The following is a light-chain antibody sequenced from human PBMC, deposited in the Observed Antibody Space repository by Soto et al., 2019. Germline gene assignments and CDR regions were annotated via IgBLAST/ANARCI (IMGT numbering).Light chain of an antibody. J-gene: IGLJ2*01. CDR1: SSDIGAYNY. V-gene: IGLV2-14*03. CDR2: EVS. Sequence: QSALTQPASVSGSPGQSISISCTGTSSDIGAYNYVSWYQQHPGKAPKLIIFEVSNRPSGVSNRFSGSKSGNTASLTISGLQPEDEADYHCSSYTGGTTYWIFGGGTHLTVL. CDR3: SSYTGGTTYWI.